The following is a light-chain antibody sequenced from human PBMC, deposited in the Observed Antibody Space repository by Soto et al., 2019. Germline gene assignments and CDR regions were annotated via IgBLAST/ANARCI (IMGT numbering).Light chain of an antibody. Sequence: QSVLTQTASVSGSPGQSITISCTGTSSDIGTYNYVSWYQQQPGKAPKLIIYRVFNRPSGVSSRFSGSKSGDTASLTISGLQAEDEADYYCCSYSSGSTRVVFGTGTKVTVL. CDR2: RVF. V-gene: IGLV2-14*01. J-gene: IGLJ1*01. CDR1: SSDIGTYNY. CDR3: CSYSSGSTRVV.